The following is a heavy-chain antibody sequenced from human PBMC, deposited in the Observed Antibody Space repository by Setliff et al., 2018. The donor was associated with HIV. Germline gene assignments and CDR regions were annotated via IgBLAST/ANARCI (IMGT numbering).Heavy chain of an antibody. CDR1: GFTFSSYG. J-gene: IGHJ6*02. V-gene: IGHV3-48*04. CDR3: ARAKIGPYGDSTYYYGLDV. D-gene: IGHD4-17*01. Sequence: GGSLRLSCAASGFTFSSYGMNWVRQAPGKGLEWISYISNGGSAIYYTDSVKGRFTISRDNTRNSLYLQMNSLRADDTAVYYCARAKIGPYGDSTYYYGLDVWGQGTTVTVSS. CDR2: ISNGGSAI.